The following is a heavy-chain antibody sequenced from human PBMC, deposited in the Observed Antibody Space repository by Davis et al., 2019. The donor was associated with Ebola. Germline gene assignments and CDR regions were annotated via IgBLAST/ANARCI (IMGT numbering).Heavy chain of an antibody. D-gene: IGHD3-10*01. CDR2: INPNSGGT. CDR3: AREKWFGELLGGSYYYYGMDV. V-gene: IGHV1-2*02. CDR1: GYTFTGYY. Sequence: ASVKVSCKASGYTFTGYYMHWVRQAPGQGLEWMGWINPNSGGTNYAQKFQGRVTMTRDTSISTAYMELSRLRSDDTAVYYCAREKWFGELLGGSYYYYGMDVWGQGTTVTVSS. J-gene: IGHJ6*02.